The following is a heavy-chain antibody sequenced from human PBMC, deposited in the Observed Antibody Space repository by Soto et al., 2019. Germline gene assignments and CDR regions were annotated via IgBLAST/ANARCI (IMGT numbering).Heavy chain of an antibody. CDR3: AKADLSWGLDTAMVDY. D-gene: IGHD5-18*01. J-gene: IGHJ4*02. Sequence: QVQLVESGGGVVQPGRSLRLSCAASGFTFSSYGMHWVRQAPGKGLEWVAVISYDGSNKYYADSVKGRFTISRDNSKNTLYLQMNSLRAEDTAVYYCAKADLSWGLDTAMVDYWGQGTLVTVSS. CDR1: GFTFSSYG. CDR2: ISYDGSNK. V-gene: IGHV3-30*18.